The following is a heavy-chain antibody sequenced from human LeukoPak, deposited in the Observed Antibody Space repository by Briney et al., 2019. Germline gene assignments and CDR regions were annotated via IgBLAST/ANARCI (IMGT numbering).Heavy chain of an antibody. Sequence: GALRLSCAASGFTFSSYAMSWVRQAPGKGLEWVSAISGSGGSTYCADSVKGRFTISRDNSKNTLYLQMNSLRAEDTAVYYCASPWEGAYFDYWGQGTLVTVSS. V-gene: IGHV3-23*01. CDR1: GFTFSSYA. CDR2: ISGSGGST. CDR3: ASPWEGAYFDY. D-gene: IGHD1-26*01. J-gene: IGHJ4*02.